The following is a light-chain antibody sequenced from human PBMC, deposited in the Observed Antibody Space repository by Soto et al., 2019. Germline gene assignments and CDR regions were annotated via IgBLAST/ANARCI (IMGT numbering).Light chain of an antibody. CDR1: QSVSSKY. J-gene: IGKJ1*01. Sequence: DIVLTQSPGTLSLSPGERAALSCRASQSVSSKYLAWYQQKPGQAPRLLIYGASNRATGIPDRFSGSGSGTDFTLTISRLEPEDFAVYYCQQYNNWPAFGQGTKVDIK. CDR3: QQYNNWPA. V-gene: IGKV3-20*01. CDR2: GAS.